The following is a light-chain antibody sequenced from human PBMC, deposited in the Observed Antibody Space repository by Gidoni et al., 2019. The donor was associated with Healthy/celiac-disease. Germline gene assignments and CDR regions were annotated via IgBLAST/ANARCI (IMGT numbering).Light chain of an antibody. CDR3: QQYNSWPAYI. V-gene: IGKV3-15*01. CDR2: GAS. Sequence: EIVMTQASATLSVSPGERATLSCRASQSVSSNLAWYQQKPGHAPRLLIYGASTRDSGIPDRFSGSGSGTEFTLTISSLQSEDFAVYSCQQYNSWPAYIFGQGTKLEIK. J-gene: IGKJ2*01. CDR1: QSVSSN.